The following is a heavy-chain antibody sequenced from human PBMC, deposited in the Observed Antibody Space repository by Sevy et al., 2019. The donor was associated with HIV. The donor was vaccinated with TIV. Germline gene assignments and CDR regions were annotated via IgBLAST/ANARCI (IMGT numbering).Heavy chain of an antibody. CDR2: ISSSSRTI. CDR3: ARDVDTPFVRSFDS. V-gene: IGHV3-48*02. J-gene: IGHJ4*02. D-gene: IGHD5-18*01. CDR1: GLTFSSDS. Sequence: EGSLRLSCVVSGLTFSSDSMNWVRQAPGKGLEWLAYISSSSRTIYYADSVEGRFTISRDNDKKSVFLQMNNLRDEDSATYYWARDVDTPFVRSFDSWGQGTLVTVSS.